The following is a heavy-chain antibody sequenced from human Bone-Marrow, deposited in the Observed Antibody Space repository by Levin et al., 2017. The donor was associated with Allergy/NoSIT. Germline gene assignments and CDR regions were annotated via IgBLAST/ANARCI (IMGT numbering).Heavy chain of an antibody. Sequence: GESLKISCAASGFTFSTYSMHWVRQAPGKGLEWVAVISNDGDKRFYGDSVKGRFTISRDNSKNTLSLEMNSLRVEDTAVYYCASHSFDYWGQGVLVTVSS. CDR1: GFTFSTYS. CDR3: ASHSFDY. V-gene: IGHV3-30-3*01. J-gene: IGHJ4*02. CDR2: ISNDGDKR.